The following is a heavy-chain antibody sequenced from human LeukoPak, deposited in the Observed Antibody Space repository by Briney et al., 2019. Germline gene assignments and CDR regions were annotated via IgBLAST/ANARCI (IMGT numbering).Heavy chain of an antibody. V-gene: IGHV4-39*01. J-gene: IGHJ4*02. D-gene: IGHD2-2*01. CDR3: ARLGCSSASCYPGN. CDR2: LYYSGWST. CDR1: GGSISSSYYY. Sequence: SGTLSLTCTVSGGSISSSYYYWGWVRQPPGRGLEWIGSLYYSGWSTYYNPSLKSRVTISVDTSKNQFSLKLNSVTAADTAVYYCARLGCSSASCYPGNWGQGTLVTVSS.